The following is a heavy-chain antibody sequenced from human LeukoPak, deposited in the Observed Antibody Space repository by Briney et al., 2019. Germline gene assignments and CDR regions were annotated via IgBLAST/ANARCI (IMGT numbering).Heavy chain of an antibody. CDR3: ARTPGYDSSGYYYYYYYMDV. CDR1: GGSISSHY. D-gene: IGHD3-22*01. V-gene: IGHV4-59*11. Sequence: SETLSLTCTVSGGSISSHYRSWIRQPPGKGLEWIGYIYYSGSTNYNPSLKSRVTIPVDTSKNQFSLKLSSVTAADTAVYYCARTPGYDSSGYYYYYYYMDVWGKGTTVTVSS. J-gene: IGHJ6*03. CDR2: IYYSGST.